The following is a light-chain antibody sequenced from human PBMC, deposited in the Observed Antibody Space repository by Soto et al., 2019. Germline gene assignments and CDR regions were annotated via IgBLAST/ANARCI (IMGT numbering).Light chain of an antibody. CDR1: RSNLGAGFD. CDR3: QAFDTSLGRSV. V-gene: IGLV1-40*01. J-gene: IGLJ2*01. CDR2: GNN. Sequence: QSVLTQPPSVSGAPGQRVTIPCTGTRSNLGAGFDVHWYQQLPGTAPKRLIYGNNNRPSGVPDRFSGAKSVTSASLAISELQAEDDADYSCQAFDTSLGRSVFCGGTKLTVL.